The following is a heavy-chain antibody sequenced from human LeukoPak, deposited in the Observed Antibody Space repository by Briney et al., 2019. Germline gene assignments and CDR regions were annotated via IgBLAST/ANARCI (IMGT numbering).Heavy chain of an antibody. J-gene: IGHJ4*02. CDR3: AKDGYYYDGSGLPQDY. V-gene: IGHV3-66*03. CDR1: GFTVSSNS. D-gene: IGHD3-22*01. Sequence: GGSLRLSCTVSGFTVSSNSMSWVRQAPGKGLEWVSFIYSDDTHYSDSVKGRFTISRDNSKNTLYLQMNSLRAEDTAVYYCAKDGYYYDGSGLPQDYWGQGPLVTVSS. CDR2: IYSDDT.